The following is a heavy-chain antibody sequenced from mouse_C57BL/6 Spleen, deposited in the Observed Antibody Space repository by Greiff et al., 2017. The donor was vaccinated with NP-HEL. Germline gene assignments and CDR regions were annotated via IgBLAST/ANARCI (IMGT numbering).Heavy chain of an antibody. CDR1: GYTFTDYN. J-gene: IGHJ2*01. CDR3: ARSGYYSNSYYFDY. D-gene: IGHD2-5*01. CDR2: INPNNGGT. Sequence: EVQLQQSGPELVKPGASVRIPCKASGYTFTDYNMDWVKQSHGKSLEWIGDINPNNGGTIYNQKFKGKATLTVDKSSSTAYMELRSLTSEDTAVYYCARSGYYSNSYYFDYWGQGTTLTVSS. V-gene: IGHV1-18*01.